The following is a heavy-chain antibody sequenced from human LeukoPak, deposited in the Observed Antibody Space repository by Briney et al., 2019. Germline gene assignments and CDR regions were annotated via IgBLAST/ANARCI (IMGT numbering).Heavy chain of an antibody. J-gene: IGHJ6*02. CDR2: ISAYNGNT. CDR3: ARGKILRFLEWSRMDV. D-gene: IGHD3-3*01. V-gene: IGHV1-18*01. Sequence: ASVKVSCKASGYTFTSYGISWVRQAPGQRLEWMGWISAYNGNTNYAQKLQGRVTMTTDTSTSTAYMELRSLRSDDTAVYYCARGKILRFLEWSRMDVWGQGTTVTVSS. CDR1: GYTFTSYG.